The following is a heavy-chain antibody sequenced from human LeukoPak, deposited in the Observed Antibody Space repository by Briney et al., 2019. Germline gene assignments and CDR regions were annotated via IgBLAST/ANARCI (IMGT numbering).Heavy chain of an antibody. V-gene: IGHV4-39*01. CDR1: GGSISSSSYS. Sequence: PSETLSLTCTVSGGSISSSSYSWGWIRQPPGKGLEWIGSIYYSGSTYYNPSLKSRVTISVDTSKNQFSLKLSSVTAADTAVYYCARRGYSSGWYSLRVDPWGQGTLVTVSS. J-gene: IGHJ5*02. CDR3: ARRGYSSGWYSLRVDP. D-gene: IGHD6-19*01. CDR2: IYYSGST.